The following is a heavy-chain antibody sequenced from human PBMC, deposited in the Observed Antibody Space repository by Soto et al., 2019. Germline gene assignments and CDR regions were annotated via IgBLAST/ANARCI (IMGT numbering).Heavy chain of an antibody. CDR3: ARVYRSSWYWFHL. D-gene: IGHD6-13*01. CDR1: GYTFTSYA. V-gene: IGHV1-3*01. CDR2: INAGNGNT. J-gene: IGHJ5*02. Sequence: ASLKVSCKASGYTFTSYAMHWVRQAPGQRLEWMGWINAGNGNTKYSQKFQGRVTITRDTSASTAYMELSSLRSEDTAVYFCARVYRSSWYWFHLWGKAPLVTVSS.